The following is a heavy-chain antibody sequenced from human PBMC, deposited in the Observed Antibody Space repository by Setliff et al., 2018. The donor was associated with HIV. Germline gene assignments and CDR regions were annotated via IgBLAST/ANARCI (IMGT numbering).Heavy chain of an antibody. V-gene: IGHV4-34*01. D-gene: IGHD1-26*01. J-gene: IGHJ3*02. CDR3: ARAGSYGAFDGFDI. CDR1: DGSRSGIH. CDR2: INFGGGT. Sequence: KASETLSLTCAVFDGSRSGIHWSWIRQPPGKGLEWIAEINFGGGTNHNPSLKSRVTISVDTSKSHVSLMLRSVTAADTAVYYCARAGSYGAFDGFDIWGQGTMVTVSS.